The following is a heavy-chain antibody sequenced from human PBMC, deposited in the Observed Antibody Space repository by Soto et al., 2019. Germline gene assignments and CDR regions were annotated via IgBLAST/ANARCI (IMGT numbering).Heavy chain of an antibody. V-gene: IGHV1-2*04. D-gene: IGHD2-15*01. CDR3: ARDQNCSGGSCWAEAFDI. J-gene: IGHJ3*02. Sequence: GASVKVSFKASGYTFTGYYMHWLRQAPGQGLEWMGWINPNSGGTNYAQKFQGWVTMTRDTSISTAYMELSRLRSDDTAVYYCARDQNCSGGSCWAEAFDIWGQGTMVTVSS. CDR2: INPNSGGT. CDR1: GYTFTGYY.